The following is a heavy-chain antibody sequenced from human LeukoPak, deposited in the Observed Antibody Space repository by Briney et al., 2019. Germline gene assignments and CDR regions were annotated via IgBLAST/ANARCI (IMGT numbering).Heavy chain of an antibody. D-gene: IGHD2-2*01. Sequence: SGGSLRLSCEARGFIFTNYGMTWVRQAPGKGLEWVSSVNRSGDGTYYADSVKGRFTISRDKSKNTVYLQMSRLGAVDSATYYCAKNTCDCYRGGCYVPDYPYGMEVWGQGTTVSVSS. CDR3: AKNTCDCYRGGCYVPDYPYGMEV. J-gene: IGHJ6*02. CDR1: GFIFTNYG. V-gene: IGHV3-23*01. CDR2: VNRSGDGT.